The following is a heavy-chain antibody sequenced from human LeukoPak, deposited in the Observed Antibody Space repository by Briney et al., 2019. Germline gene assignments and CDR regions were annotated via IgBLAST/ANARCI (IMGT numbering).Heavy chain of an antibody. CDR2: IWNDGSNK. CDR1: GFTFSSYG. V-gene: IGHV3-33*01. D-gene: IGHD1-26*01. CDR3: ARHPSGSSSYYFDY. Sequence: GGSLRLSCAASGFTFSSYGMHWVRQAPGQGLEWVAVIWNDGSNKYYVDSVKGRFTISRDSAKNTLALQMNSLRADDTAVYYCARHPSGSSSYYFDYWGQGTLVTVSS. J-gene: IGHJ4*02.